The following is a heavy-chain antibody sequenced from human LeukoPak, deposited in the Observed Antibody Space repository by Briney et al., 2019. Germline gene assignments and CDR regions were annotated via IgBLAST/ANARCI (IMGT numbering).Heavy chain of an antibody. D-gene: IGHD3-10*01. J-gene: IGHJ4*02. CDR2: ISSSSSTI. Sequence: GGSLRLSCAASGFTFSSYSMNWVRQAPGKGLEWVSYISSSSSTIYYADSVKGRFTISRDNAKNSLYLQMNSLRAEDTAVYYCARGDGSGSYYNDLGFDCWGQGTLVTVSS. CDR1: GFTFSSYS. CDR3: ARGDGSGSYYNDLGFDC. V-gene: IGHV3-48*01.